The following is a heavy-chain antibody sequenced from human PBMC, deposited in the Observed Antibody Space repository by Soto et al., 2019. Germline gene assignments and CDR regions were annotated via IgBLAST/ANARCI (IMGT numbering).Heavy chain of an antibody. CDR1: GFTFDDYA. D-gene: IGHD1-26*01. V-gene: IGHV3-9*01. CDR3: AKREATTGPFDP. CDR2: ISWNSGSI. J-gene: IGHJ5*02. Sequence: EVQLVESGGGLVQPGRSLRLSCAASGFTFDDYAMHWVRQAPGKGLDWVSGISWNSGSIGYADSVKGRFTISRDNAKNSLYLQMNSLRAEDTALYYCAKREATTGPFDPWGQGTLVTVSS.